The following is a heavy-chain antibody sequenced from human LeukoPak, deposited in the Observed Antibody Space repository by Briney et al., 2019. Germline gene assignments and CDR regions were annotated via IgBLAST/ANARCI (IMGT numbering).Heavy chain of an antibody. CDR3: ARVRPWIQDGMDV. J-gene: IGHJ6*02. CDR2: IYYSGST. D-gene: IGHD5-18*01. V-gene: IGHV4-59*01. Sequence: SETLSLTCTVSGGSISSYYWSWIRQPPGKGLEWIGYIYYSGSTNYNPSLESRVTISVDTSKNQFSLKLSSVTAADTAVYYCARVRPWIQDGMDVWGQGTTVTVSS. CDR1: GGSISSYY.